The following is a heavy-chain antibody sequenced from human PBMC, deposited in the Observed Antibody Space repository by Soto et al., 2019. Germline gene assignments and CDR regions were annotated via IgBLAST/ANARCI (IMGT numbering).Heavy chain of an antibody. V-gene: IGHV1-2*02. CDR3: ALSFSQTNIDV. Sequence: GASVKVSCKASGYTFTGYYLHWVRQAPGQGLEWMGYINPDSGRTRYARKFQGTVTMTRDTSITTAYLEVSSLKYDDSAIFYCALSFSQTNIDVWGQGTTVTVSS. J-gene: IGHJ6*02. CDR2: INPDSGRT. CDR1: GYTFTGYY.